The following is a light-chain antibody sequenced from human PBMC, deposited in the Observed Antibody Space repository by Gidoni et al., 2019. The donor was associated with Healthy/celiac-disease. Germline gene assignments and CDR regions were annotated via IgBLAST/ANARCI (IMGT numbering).Light chain of an antibody. CDR3: QQRSNWPLT. Sequence: VLPQSPATLSLSPGERATLTCRASQSLSSYLAWYQQKPGQAPKILIYNASNRATGIPARFSGSGSGTDFTLTISSLEPEDFAVYYCQQRSNWPLTFGGGTKVEIK. CDR1: QSLSSY. CDR2: NAS. J-gene: IGKJ4*01. V-gene: IGKV3-11*01.